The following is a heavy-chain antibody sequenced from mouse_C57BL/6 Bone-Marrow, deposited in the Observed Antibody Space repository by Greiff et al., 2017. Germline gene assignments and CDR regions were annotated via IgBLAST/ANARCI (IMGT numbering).Heavy chain of an antibody. CDR3: ARSGPLGRSFDY. V-gene: IGHV1-55*01. J-gene: IGHJ2*01. Sequence: QVQLQQPGAELVKPGASVKMSCKASGYTFTSYWITWVKQRPGKGLEWIGDIYPTSGRTHYNEKFKSNAILTVDTSSNTAYMQLSSLTSEDSAVLYCARSGPLGRSFDYWGQGTTLTVSS. D-gene: IGHD4-1*01. CDR1: GYTFTSYW. CDR2: IYPTSGRT.